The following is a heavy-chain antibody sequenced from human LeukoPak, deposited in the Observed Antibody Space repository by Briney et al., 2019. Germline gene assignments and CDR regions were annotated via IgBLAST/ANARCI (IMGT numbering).Heavy chain of an antibody. CDR1: GFTFSSYE. CDR3: AELGITMIGGV. D-gene: IGHD3-10*02. Sequence: GGSLRLTCAASGFTFSSYEMNWVRQAPGKGLEWISYISSSGSTIYNADSVKGRFTISRDNAKNSLYLQMNSLRAEDTAVYYCAELGITMIGGVWGKGTTVTISS. V-gene: IGHV3-48*03. J-gene: IGHJ6*04. CDR2: ISSSGSTI.